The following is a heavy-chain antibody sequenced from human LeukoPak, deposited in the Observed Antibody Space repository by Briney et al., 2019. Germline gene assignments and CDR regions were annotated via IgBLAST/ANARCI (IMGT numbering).Heavy chain of an antibody. Sequence: SETLSLTCAVYGGSFSGYYWSWIRQPPGKGLEWIGEINHSGSTNYNPSLKSRVTISVDTSKNQFSLKLSSVTAADTAVYYCARGRTFWYNWFDPWGQGTLVTVSS. V-gene: IGHV4-34*01. CDR2: INHSGST. J-gene: IGHJ5*02. D-gene: IGHD2-8*02. CDR3: ARGRTFWYNWFDP. CDR1: GGSFSGYY.